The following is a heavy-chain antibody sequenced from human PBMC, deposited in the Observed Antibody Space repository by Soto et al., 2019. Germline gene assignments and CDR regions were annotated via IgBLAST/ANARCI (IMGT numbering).Heavy chain of an antibody. Sequence: ASVKGSCKASGYTLTGYAMDWVRKAPGQRLEWMGWINAGNGNTKYSQKFQGRVTITRDTSASAAYMELSSLSSEDTAVYYCARAVAVPADFDYWGQGTLVTVSS. D-gene: IGHD6-19*01. CDR2: INAGNGNT. CDR1: GYTLTGYA. J-gene: IGHJ4*02. V-gene: IGHV1-3*01. CDR3: ARAVAVPADFDY.